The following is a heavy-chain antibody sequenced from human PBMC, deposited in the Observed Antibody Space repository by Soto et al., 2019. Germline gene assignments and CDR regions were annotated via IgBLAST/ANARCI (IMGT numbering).Heavy chain of an antibody. V-gene: IGHV1-69*02. J-gene: IGHJ5*02. CDR1: GGTFSSYT. D-gene: IGHD4-17*01. CDR2: IIPILGIA. CDR3: ARGGDYVAHNWFDP. Sequence: GASVKVSCKASGGTFSSYTISWVRQAPGQGLEWMGRIIPILGIANYAQKFQGRVTITADKSTSTAYMELSSLRSEDTAVYYCARGGDYVAHNWFDPWGQGTLVTVSS.